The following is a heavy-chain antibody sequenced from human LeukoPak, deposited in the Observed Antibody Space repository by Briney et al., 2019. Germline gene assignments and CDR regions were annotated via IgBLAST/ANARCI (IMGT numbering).Heavy chain of an antibody. CDR1: GFTFSSYW. D-gene: IGHD3-10*01. V-gene: IGHV3-74*01. J-gene: IGHJ4*02. CDR3: AKESAVLLWFGEPFDY. CDR2: ISGDGRNI. Sequence: GGSLRLSCVASGFTFSSYWMHWVRQDPRKGLVWVSRISGDGRNINYADSVRGRFTISRDNAKNTLYLQMNTLRVEDTAVYYCAKESAVLLWFGEPFDYWGQGTLVTVSS.